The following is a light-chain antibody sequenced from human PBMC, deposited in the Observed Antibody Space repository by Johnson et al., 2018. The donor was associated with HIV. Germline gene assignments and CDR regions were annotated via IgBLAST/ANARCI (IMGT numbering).Light chain of an antibody. CDR2: ENN. CDR3: GTWDSSLSAGV. V-gene: IGLV1-51*02. J-gene: IGLJ1*01. Sequence: QSVLTQPPSVSAAPGQKVTISCSGIGSNIGNNYVSWYQHLPGTAPKLLIYENNKRPSGIPDRFSGSKSGTSATLGINGLQTGDEADYYCGTWDSSLSAGVFGTGTKGTVL. CDR1: GSNIGNNY.